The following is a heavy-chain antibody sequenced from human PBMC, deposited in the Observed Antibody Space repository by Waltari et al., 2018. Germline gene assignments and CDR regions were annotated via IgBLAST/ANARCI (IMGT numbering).Heavy chain of an antibody. Sequence: QLQLQESGPGLVKPSETLSLTCTVSGGSIRSSSSYWGWIRQPPGKGLEWIGSIYYSGSTYYNPSLKSRVTISVDTSKNQFSLKLSSVTAADTAVYYCARLGSSEVFDYWGQGTLVTVSS. CDR3: ARLGSSEVFDY. CDR2: IYYSGST. V-gene: IGHV4-39*01. J-gene: IGHJ4*02. D-gene: IGHD6-19*01. CDR1: GGSIRSSSSY.